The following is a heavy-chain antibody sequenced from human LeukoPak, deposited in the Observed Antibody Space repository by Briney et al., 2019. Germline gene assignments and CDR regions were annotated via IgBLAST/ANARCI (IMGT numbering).Heavy chain of an antibody. CDR3: ARDQHYYDSSGPSDAFDI. CDR2: ISSSSSYI. CDR1: GFTFSSYS. Sequence: GGSLRLSCAASGFTFSSYSMNWVRQAPGKGLEWVSSISSSSSYIYYADSVKGRLTISRDNAKNSLYLQMNSLRAEDTAVYYCARDQHYYDSSGPSDAFDIWGQGTMVTVSS. V-gene: IGHV3-21*01. D-gene: IGHD3-22*01. J-gene: IGHJ3*02.